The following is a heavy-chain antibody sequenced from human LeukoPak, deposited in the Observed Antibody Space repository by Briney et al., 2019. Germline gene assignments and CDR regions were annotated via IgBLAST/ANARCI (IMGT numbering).Heavy chain of an antibody. D-gene: IGHD7-27*01. J-gene: IGHJ4*02. CDR3: ARMKNWGLWDC. CDR1: GFTFSNYW. CDR2: IKEEVSEE. Sequence: PGGSLRLSCAASGFTFSNYWMSWVRQVPGRGVEWVANIKEEVSEEYYADSVKGRFTISRDNAKNSLYLQMNSLRVEDTALYYCARMKNWGLWDCWGQGTLVTVSS. V-gene: IGHV3-7*01.